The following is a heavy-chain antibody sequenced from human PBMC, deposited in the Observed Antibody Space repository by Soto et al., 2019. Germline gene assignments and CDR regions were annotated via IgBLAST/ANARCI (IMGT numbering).Heavy chain of an antibody. V-gene: IGHV1-69*13. J-gene: IGHJ5*02. D-gene: IGHD6-19*01. CDR3: ARDRRAVAGPSRGFDP. Sequence: ASVKVSCKASGGTFSSYAISWVRQAPGQGLEWMGGIIPIFGTANYAQKFQGRVTITADESTSTAYMELSSLRSEDTAVYYCARDRRAVAGPSRGFDPWGQGTLVTVSS. CDR2: IIPIFGTA. CDR1: GGTFSSYA.